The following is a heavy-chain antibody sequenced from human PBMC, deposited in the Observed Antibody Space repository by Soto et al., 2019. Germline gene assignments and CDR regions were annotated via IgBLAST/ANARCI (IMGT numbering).Heavy chain of an antibody. V-gene: IGHV4-4*02. CDR2: VFHSGIT. J-gene: IGHJ4*02. CDR3: TKDEAGSPFRY. D-gene: IGHD3-10*01. CDR1: GGSMKTTNW. Sequence: VQLRESGPGQVKTSGTLSLTCAVSGGSMKTTNWWSWVRQPPAKGLEWIGEVFHSGITRYNPSRKGRATVSVDTSKNQFFLNLASVTAADTAVYYCTKDEAGSPFRYWGQGALVTVSS.